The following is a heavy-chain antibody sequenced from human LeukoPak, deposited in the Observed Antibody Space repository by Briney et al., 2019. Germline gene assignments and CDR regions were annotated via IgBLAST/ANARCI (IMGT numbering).Heavy chain of an antibody. V-gene: IGHV4-4*02. CDR1: GGSILTTNW. J-gene: IGHJ4*02. Sequence: PSETLSLTCAVSGGSILTTNWWSWVRQPPGKGLEWIGEVHLSGASNYNPSLKSRVNMSIDKSKNQLSLELTSVTAADTAIYYCTRESGAFSPFGFWGQGTLVTVSS. CDR2: VHLSGAS. D-gene: IGHD1-26*01. CDR3: TRESGAFSPFGF.